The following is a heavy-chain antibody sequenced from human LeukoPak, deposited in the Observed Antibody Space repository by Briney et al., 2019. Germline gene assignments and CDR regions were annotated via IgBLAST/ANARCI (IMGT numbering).Heavy chain of an antibody. CDR1: GFAFSSYW. Sequence: GGSLRLSCAASGFAFSSYWMSWVRQAPGKGLEWVANIKQDGSEKYYVDSVKGRFTISRDNAKNSLYLQMNSLRAEDMAVYYCARGDGNYYDSSGYPYWGQGTLVTVSS. CDR3: ARGDGNYYDSSGYPY. V-gene: IGHV3-7*01. D-gene: IGHD3-22*01. CDR2: IKQDGSEK. J-gene: IGHJ4*02.